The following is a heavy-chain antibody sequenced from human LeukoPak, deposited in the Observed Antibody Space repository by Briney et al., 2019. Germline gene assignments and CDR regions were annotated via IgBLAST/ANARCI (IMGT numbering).Heavy chain of an antibody. CDR1: GGSISSGGYY. CDR2: IYHSGST. J-gene: IGHJ4*02. CDR3: ATGGDYYYDSSGYPLDY. D-gene: IGHD3-22*01. Sequence: SETLSLTCTVSGGSISSGGYYWNWIRQPPGKGLEWIGYIYHSGSTYYNPSLKSRVTISVDRSKNQFSLKLSSVTAADTAVYYCATGGDYYYDSSGYPLDYWGQGTLVTVSS. V-gene: IGHV4-30-2*01.